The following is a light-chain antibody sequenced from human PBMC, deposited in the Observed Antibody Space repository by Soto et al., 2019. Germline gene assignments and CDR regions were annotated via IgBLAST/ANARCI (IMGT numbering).Light chain of an antibody. CDR3: QQYDNLPLT. J-gene: IGKJ4*01. V-gene: IGKV1-5*01. CDR2: ATS. Sequence: DIQMTQSPSTLSASVGDRVTITCRASQSISSWLAWYQQKPGKAPNLLIYATSNLQNGVPSRFSGSGSGTDFTLTISSLQTEEIATYYCQQYDNLPLTFGGGTKVDIK. CDR1: QSISSW.